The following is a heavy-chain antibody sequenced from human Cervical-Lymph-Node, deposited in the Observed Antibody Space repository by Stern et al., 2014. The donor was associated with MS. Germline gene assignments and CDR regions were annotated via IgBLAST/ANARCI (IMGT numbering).Heavy chain of an antibody. CDR3: ALSSETSDRWYSLGYDL. D-gene: IGHD6-13*01. Sequence: VQLVESGAEVTKPGSSVKVSCKASGGTFSKFPSSWVRQAPGHGLEWMVWIFPVFGTPTYAQEFRGRVTITADVSTSTVYMELSSLRSDDTAVYYCALSSETSDRWYSLGYDLWGQGTLVTVSS. V-gene: IGHV1-69*01. CDR1: GGTFSKFP. CDR2: IFPVFGTP. J-gene: IGHJ5*02.